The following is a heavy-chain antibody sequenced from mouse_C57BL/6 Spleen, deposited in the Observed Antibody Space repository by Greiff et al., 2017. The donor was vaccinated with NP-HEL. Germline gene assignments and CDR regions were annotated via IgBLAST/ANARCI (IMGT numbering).Heavy chain of an antibody. CDR1: GFNIKDDY. CDR3: TTRGSSYYYAMDY. V-gene: IGHV14-4*01. Sequence: EVQLQQFGAELVRPGASVKLSCTASGFNIKDDYMHWVKQRPEQGLEWIGWIDPENGDTEYASKFQGKATITADTSSNTAYLQLSSLTSEDTAVYYCTTRGSSYYYAMDYWGQGTSVTVSS. J-gene: IGHJ4*01. CDR2: IDPENGDT. D-gene: IGHD1-1*01.